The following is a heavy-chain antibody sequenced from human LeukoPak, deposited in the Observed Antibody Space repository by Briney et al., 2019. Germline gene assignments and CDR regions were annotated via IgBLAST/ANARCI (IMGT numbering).Heavy chain of an antibody. V-gene: IGHV1-2*02. J-gene: IGHJ1*01. CDR3: ARDRDLTVSPMPGYFQH. D-gene: IGHD2-8*01. CDR1: GYTFTVYS. CDR2: INPNNGGI. Sequence: ASVKVSCKASGYTFTVYSMHWVRQAPGQGLEWMGWINPNNGGIVYAQKFQGRVTMTRDTSTTTAYMELRGLRSDDTAVYFCARDRDLTVSPMPGYFQHWGQGTLVTVAS.